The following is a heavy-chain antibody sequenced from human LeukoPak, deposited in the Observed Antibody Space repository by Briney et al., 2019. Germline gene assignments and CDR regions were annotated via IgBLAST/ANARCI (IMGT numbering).Heavy chain of an antibody. CDR3: ARSYGAGTYCNNWFDP. CDR1: GGSFSGYY. V-gene: IGHV4-34*01. J-gene: IGHJ5*02. D-gene: IGHD3-10*01. Sequence: SETLSLTCAVYGGSFSGYYWSWIRQPPGKGLEWIGEINHSGSTNYNPSLKSRVTISVDTSKNQFSLKLSSVTAADTAVYYCARSYGAGTYCNNWFDPWGQGTLVTVSS. CDR2: INHSGST.